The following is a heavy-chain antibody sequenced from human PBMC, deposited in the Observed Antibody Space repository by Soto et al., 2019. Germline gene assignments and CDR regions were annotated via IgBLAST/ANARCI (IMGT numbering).Heavy chain of an antibody. J-gene: IGHJ6*02. CDR3: ATVSQSQQLVWFGEYYYYGMDV. V-gene: IGHV4-34*01. D-gene: IGHD6-13*01. CDR2: INHSGST. Sequence: SETLSLTCAVYGGSFSGYYWSWIHQPPGKGLEWIGEINHSGSTNYNPSLKSRVTISVDTSKNQFSLKLSSVTAADTAVYYCATVSQSQQLVWFGEYYYYGMDVRGQGTTVTVSS. CDR1: GGSFSGYY.